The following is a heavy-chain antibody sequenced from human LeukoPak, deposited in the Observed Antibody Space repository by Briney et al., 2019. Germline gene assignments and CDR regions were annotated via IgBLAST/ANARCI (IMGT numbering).Heavy chain of an antibody. J-gene: IGHJ4*02. V-gene: IGHV4-59*01. CDR2: IYYSGST. Sequence: SQTLSLTCTVSGGSISSYYWSWIRQPPGKGLEWIGYIYYSGSTNYNPSLKSRVTISVDTSKNQFSLKLSSVTAADTAVYYCARGLGFFDYWGQGTLVTVSS. CDR3: ARGLGFFDY. D-gene: IGHD3-9*01. CDR1: GGSISSYY.